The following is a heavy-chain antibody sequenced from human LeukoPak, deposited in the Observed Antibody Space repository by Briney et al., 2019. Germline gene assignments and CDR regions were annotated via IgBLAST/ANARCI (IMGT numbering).Heavy chain of an antibody. CDR3: AKDSKIVGATFRSYHYMDV. V-gene: IGHV3-30*04. Sequence: GGSLRLSCAASGFTFSSYAMHWVRQAPGKGLEWVAVISYDGSNKYYADSVKGRFTISRDNSNNTLYLQMNSLRDEDTAVYYCAKDSKIVGATFRSYHYMDVWGKGTAVTVSS. D-gene: IGHD1-26*01. CDR1: GFTFSSYA. J-gene: IGHJ6*03. CDR2: ISYDGSNK.